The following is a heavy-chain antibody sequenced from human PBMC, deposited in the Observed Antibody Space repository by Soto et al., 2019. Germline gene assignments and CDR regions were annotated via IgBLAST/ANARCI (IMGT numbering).Heavy chain of an antibody. CDR1: GYTFTNYG. D-gene: IGHD3-10*01. Sequence: ASVKVSCKASGYTFTNYGISWVRQAPGQGLEWMGWISAYNGNTNHAQKLQGRVTMTTDTSTSTAYMELRSLRSDDTAVYYCARGVGSGSYYNQYNWFDPWGQGTLDTVSS. V-gene: IGHV1-18*01. J-gene: IGHJ5*02. CDR2: ISAYNGNT. CDR3: ARGVGSGSYYNQYNWFDP.